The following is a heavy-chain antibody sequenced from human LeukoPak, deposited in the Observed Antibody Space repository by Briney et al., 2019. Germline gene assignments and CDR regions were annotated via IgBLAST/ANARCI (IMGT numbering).Heavy chain of an antibody. J-gene: IGHJ3*02. CDR1: GFTFSTSS. CDR2: ISSGSSYI. V-gene: IGHV3-21*01. CDR3: AREYTYSNAFDI. Sequence: GSLRLSCAASGFTFSTSSMNWVRQAPGKGLEWVSSISSGSSYIYYADSVKGRFTISRDNAKNSLYLQMNSLRAEDTAVYYCAREYTYSNAFDIWGQGTMVTVSS. D-gene: IGHD2-21*01.